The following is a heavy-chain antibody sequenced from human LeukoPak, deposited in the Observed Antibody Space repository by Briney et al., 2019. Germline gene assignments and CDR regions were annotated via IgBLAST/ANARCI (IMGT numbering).Heavy chain of an antibody. V-gene: IGHV4-39*06. D-gene: IGHD3-10*01. CDR2: IYYSGST. J-gene: IGHJ5*02. CDR1: CGSISSRSYY. CDR3: ARDDRDGEAFTGSHNWFDP. Sequence: PSEPLSLTCTVSCGSISSRSYYWGWMRQPPGKGLEWIGSIYYSGSTYHNPSLKSRVPITVHTYKHQFPLKLSSVTAADTAVYYCARDDRDGEAFTGSHNWFDPWGQGTLVTVSS.